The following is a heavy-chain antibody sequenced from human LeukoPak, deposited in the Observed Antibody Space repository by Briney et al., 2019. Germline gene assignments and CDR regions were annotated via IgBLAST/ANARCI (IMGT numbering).Heavy chain of an antibody. CDR1: GGTFSSYA. V-gene: IGHV1-69*05. CDR2: IIPIFGTA. D-gene: IGHD2-2*01. CDR3: ARVGDCSSTSCSP. Sequence: SVKVSCKASGGTFSSYAISWVRQAPGQGVEWMGGIIPIFGTANYPQKFQGRVTITTDESTSAAYMELSSLRSEDTAVYYGARVGDCSSTSCSPWGQGTLVTVSS. J-gene: IGHJ5*02.